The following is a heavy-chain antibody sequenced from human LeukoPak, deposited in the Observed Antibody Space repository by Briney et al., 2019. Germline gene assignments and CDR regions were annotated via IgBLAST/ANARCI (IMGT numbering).Heavy chain of an antibody. J-gene: IGHJ6*03. CDR1: GYTFTGYY. V-gene: IGHV1-2*02. Sequence: GASVKVSCKASGYTFTGYYMHWVRQAPGQGLEWMGWINPNSGSTNYAQKFQGRVTMTRDTSISTAYMELSRLRSDDTAVYYCARLSGGGYYMDVWGKGTTVTVSS. CDR2: INPNSGST. CDR3: ARLSGGGYYMDV. D-gene: IGHD1-14*01.